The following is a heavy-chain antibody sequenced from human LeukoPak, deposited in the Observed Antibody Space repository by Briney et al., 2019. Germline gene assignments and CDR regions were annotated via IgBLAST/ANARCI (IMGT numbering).Heavy chain of an antibody. Sequence: PGGSLRLSCAASGFTFDDYGMSWVRQAPGKGLEGVSGINWNGGSTGYADSVKGRFTISRDNAKNSLYLQMNSLRAEDTALYYCARVFTPYYYDSSGYWPFDYWGQGTLVTVSS. CDR2: INWNGGST. V-gene: IGHV3-20*04. CDR1: GFTFDDYG. CDR3: ARVFTPYYYDSSGYWPFDY. J-gene: IGHJ4*02. D-gene: IGHD3-22*01.